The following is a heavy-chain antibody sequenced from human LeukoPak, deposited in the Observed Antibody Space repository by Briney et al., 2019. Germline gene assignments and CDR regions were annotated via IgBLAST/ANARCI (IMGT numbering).Heavy chain of an antibody. V-gene: IGHV4-34*01. Sequence: SETLSLTCAVYGGSFSDYYWSWIRQPPGKGLEWIGEINHSGSTNYNPSLKSRVTISVDMSKNQFSLKLNSVTAADTAMYHCARDRDVDYFDYWGRGTLVIVSS. CDR2: INHSGST. J-gene: IGHJ4*01. CDR1: GGSFSDYY. CDR3: ARDRDVDYFDY. D-gene: IGHD2-15*01.